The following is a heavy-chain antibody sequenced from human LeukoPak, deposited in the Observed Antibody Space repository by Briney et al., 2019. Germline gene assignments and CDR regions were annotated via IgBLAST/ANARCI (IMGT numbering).Heavy chain of an antibody. CDR1: GGTFISYA. D-gene: IGHD1-1*01. Sequence: SVKVSYKASGGTFISYAISWVRQAPGQGLEWMGRIIPILGIANYAQKFQGRVTITADKSTSTAYMELSSLRSEDTAVYYCARVQLIGVGEYFDYWGQGTLVTVSS. CDR3: ARVQLIGVGEYFDY. CDR2: IIPILGIA. J-gene: IGHJ4*02. V-gene: IGHV1-69*04.